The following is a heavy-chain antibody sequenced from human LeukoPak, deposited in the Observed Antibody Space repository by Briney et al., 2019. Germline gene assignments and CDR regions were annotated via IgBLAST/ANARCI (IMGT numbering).Heavy chain of an antibody. Sequence: PPETLSLTCTVSGGSISSSSYYWGWIRQPPGKGLEWIGSIYYSGSTYYNPSLKSRVTISVDTSKNQFSLKLSSVTPDDTAVYYCARYGSAWYIDSWGQGTLVTVSS. D-gene: IGHD6-19*01. V-gene: IGHV4-39*01. CDR1: GGSISSSSYY. CDR2: IYYSGST. J-gene: IGHJ4*02. CDR3: ARYGSAWYIDS.